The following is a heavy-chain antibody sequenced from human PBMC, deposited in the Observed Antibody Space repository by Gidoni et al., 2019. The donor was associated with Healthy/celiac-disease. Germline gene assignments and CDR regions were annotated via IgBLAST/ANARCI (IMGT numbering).Heavy chain of an antibody. V-gene: IGHV3-9*01. CDR3: AYGGNSGFDY. CDR2: ISWNSGSI. D-gene: IGHD4-17*01. CDR1: GFTFDDYA. J-gene: IGHJ4*02. Sequence: EVQLVESGGGLVQPGRSLSLPCAASGFTFDDYAMHGVRQAPGKGLEWVSGISWNSGSIGYADSVKGRFTISRDNAKNSLYLQMNSLRAEDTALYYCAYGGNSGFDYWGQGTLVTVSS.